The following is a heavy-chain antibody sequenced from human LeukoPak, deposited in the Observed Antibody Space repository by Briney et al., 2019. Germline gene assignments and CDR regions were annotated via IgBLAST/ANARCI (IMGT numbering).Heavy chain of an antibody. CDR2: IYLSGST. D-gene: IGHD6-13*01. V-gene: IGHV4-4*02. Sequence: PSETLSLTCAVSGGSISSSNWWSWVRQPPGKGLEWIGEIYLSGSTNYNPSLKSRVTISVDKSKNQFSLKLSSVTAADTAVYYCASLPGIAAAGTGWFDPWGQGTLVTVSS. CDR3: ASLPGIAAAGTGWFDP. J-gene: IGHJ5*02. CDR1: GGSISSSNW.